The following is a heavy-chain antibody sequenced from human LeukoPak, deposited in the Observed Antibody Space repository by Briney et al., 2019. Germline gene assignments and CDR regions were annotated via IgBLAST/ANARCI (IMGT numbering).Heavy chain of an antibody. CDR3: ARVGIAIKH. CDR1: GGSISSSSYY. D-gene: IGHD6-13*01. Sequence: PSETLSLTCTVSGGSISSSSYYWGWIRQPPGKGLEWIGSIYYSGSTYYNPSLKSRVTISVDTSKNQFSLKLSSVTAADTAVYYCARVGIAIKHWGQGTLVTVSS. J-gene: IGHJ4*02. CDR2: IYYSGST. V-gene: IGHV4-39*07.